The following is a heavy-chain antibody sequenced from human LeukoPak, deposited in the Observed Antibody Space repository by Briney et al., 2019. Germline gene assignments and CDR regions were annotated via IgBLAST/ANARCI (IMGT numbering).Heavy chain of an antibody. CDR2: ISYDGSYR. J-gene: IGHJ4*02. V-gene: IGHV3-30*18. Sequence: GGSLRLSCAASEFTFSTYGMHWVRQAPGKGLEWVAVISYDGSYRFYADSVKGRFTISRDNSKSTLYLQMNSLRAEDTAVYYCAKDRYSGLNTIDYWGQGTLVTVSS. CDR3: AKDRYSGLNTIDY. CDR1: EFTFSTYG. D-gene: IGHD6-13*01.